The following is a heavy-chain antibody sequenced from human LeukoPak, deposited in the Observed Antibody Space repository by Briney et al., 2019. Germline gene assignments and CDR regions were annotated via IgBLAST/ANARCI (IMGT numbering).Heavy chain of an antibody. Sequence: SVKVSCKASGGTFSSYAISWVRQAPGQGLEWMGGIIPIFGTANYAQKFQGRVTITTDESTSTAYMELSSLRSEDTAVYYCAKAMYYDILTAPLKGWGQGTLVTVST. D-gene: IGHD3-9*01. V-gene: IGHV1-69*05. CDR2: IIPIFGTA. CDR1: GGTFSSYA. J-gene: IGHJ4*02. CDR3: AKAMYYDILTAPLKG.